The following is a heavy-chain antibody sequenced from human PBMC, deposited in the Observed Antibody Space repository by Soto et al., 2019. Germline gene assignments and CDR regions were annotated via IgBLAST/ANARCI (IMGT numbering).Heavy chain of an antibody. J-gene: IGHJ3*02. CDR3: ARGAGVFSGPDSFDI. CDR1: GDSIIRSF. Sequence: QVQLQESGPRLVKSSETLSLVCSVSGDSIIRSFWGWIRQSPGKGLQYIGYISDSGVTDDDPSLKSRVTISVDTSKNQFSLKLTAVTDADTAVYYCARGAGVFSGPDSFDIGGQGTMVTVSS. D-gene: IGHD2-15*01. CDR2: ISDSGVT. V-gene: IGHV4-59*01.